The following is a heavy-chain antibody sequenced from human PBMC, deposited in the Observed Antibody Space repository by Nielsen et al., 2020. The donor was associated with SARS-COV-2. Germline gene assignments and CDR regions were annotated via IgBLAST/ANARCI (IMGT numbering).Heavy chain of an antibody. CDR2: IYYSGST. D-gene: IGHD4-17*01. V-gene: IGHV4-39*01. J-gene: IGHJ5*02. Sequence: PSETLSLTCTVSGGSISSSSYYWGWIRQPPGKGLEWIGSIYYSGSTYYNPSLKSRVTISVDTSKNQFSLKLSSVTAADTAVYYCASSTVTYVGWFDPWGQGTLVTVSS. CDR1: GGSISSSSYY. CDR3: ASSTVTYVGWFDP.